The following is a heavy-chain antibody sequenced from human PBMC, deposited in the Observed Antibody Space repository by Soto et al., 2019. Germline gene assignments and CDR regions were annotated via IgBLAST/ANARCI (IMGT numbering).Heavy chain of an antibody. J-gene: IGHJ4*02. V-gene: IGHV3-11*05. CDR3: AREGPGNSGWYVDS. Sequence: QVRLVESGGGLVKPGGSLRLSCAASGFTFSDYYMSWIRQAPGKGLEWLSYTSSSSTYTSYADSVKGRFIISRDNAKNSLHLQMNRLRAEDTAVYDCAREGPGNSGWYVDSWGQGTLVTVSS. CDR2: TSSSSTYT. D-gene: IGHD6-25*01. CDR1: GFTFSDYY.